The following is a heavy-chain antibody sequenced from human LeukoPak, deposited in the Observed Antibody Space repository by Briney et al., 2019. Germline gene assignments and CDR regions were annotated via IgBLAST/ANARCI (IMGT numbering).Heavy chain of an antibody. CDR3: ATGRRIVGATTGYYGMDV. D-gene: IGHD1-26*01. CDR1: GFTFSSYA. Sequence: GRSLRLSCAASGFTFSSYAMHWVRQAPGKGLEWVAVISYDGSNKYYADSVKGRFTISRDNSKNTLYLQMNSLRAEDTAVYYCATGRRIVGATTGYYGMDVWGQGTTVTVSS. J-gene: IGHJ6*02. CDR2: ISYDGSNK. V-gene: IGHV3-30-3*01.